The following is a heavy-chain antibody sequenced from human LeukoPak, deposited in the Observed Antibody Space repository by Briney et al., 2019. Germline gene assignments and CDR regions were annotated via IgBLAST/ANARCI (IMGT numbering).Heavy chain of an antibody. CDR3: ARDRWSSSSFPY. D-gene: IGHD6-13*01. Sequence: ASVKVSCKASGYTFTGYYMHWGRQAPGQGLEWMGWINPNSGGTNYAQKFQGRVTMTRDTSISTAYMELSRLRSDDTAVYYCARDRWSSSSFPYWGQGTLVTVSS. V-gene: IGHV1-2*02. CDR1: GYTFTGYY. J-gene: IGHJ4*02. CDR2: INPNSGGT.